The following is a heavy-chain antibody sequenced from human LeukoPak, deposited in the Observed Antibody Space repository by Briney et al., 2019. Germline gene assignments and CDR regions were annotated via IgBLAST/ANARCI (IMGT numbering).Heavy chain of an antibody. D-gene: IGHD6-19*01. CDR1: GFTFSGYW. V-gene: IGHV3-74*01. J-gene: IGHJ4*02. Sequence: PGGSLRLSCAASGFTFSGYWMHWVRHAPGKGLVWVSLINSDATGTNYADSVKGRFTISRDNAKNTLYLQMNSLRAEDTAVYYCARAGSDWKIDYWGQGTLVTVSS. CDR3: ARAGSDWKIDY. CDR2: INSDATGT.